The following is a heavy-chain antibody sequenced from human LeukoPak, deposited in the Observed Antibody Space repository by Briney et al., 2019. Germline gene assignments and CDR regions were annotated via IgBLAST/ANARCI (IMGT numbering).Heavy chain of an antibody. D-gene: IGHD6-13*01. J-gene: IGHJ3*02. CDR2: IYYSGST. CDR1: GGSISSSSYY. Sequence: SETLSLTCTVSGGSISSSSYYWGWIRQPPGKGLEWIGSIYYSGSTYDTPSLKSRVAISVDTSRNQFSLKLTSVTAADTAIYYCVRSVGIAGPEDSFDIWGQGTMVTVSS. CDR3: VRSVGIAGPEDSFDI. V-gene: IGHV4-39*01.